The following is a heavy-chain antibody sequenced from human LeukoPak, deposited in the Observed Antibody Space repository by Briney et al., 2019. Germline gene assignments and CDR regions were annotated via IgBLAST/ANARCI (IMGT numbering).Heavy chain of an antibody. CDR2: ISGGGGRT. J-gene: IGHJ4*02. Sequence: GGSLRLSCVASGFMFNKYGISWVRRAPGKGLEWVSVISGGGGRTYYGDSVKGRFTISRDNSKNTVYLQMNSLRAEDTAVYYCAKDVRDIVVLIDTYMYWGQGTLVTVSS. CDR1: GFMFNKYG. CDR3: AKDVRDIVVLIDTYMY. D-gene: IGHD2-21*01. V-gene: IGHV3-23*01.